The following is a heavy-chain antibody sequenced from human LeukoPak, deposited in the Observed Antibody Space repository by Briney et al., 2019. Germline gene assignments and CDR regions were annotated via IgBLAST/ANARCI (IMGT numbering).Heavy chain of an antibody. V-gene: IGHV3-23*01. CDR2: ISGSGGKT. CDR3: AKVAVVMWYFDL. J-gene: IGHJ2*01. D-gene: IGHD3-22*01. CDR1: GFTFSTYG. Sequence: QAGGSLRLSCAASGFTFSTYGMSWVRQAPGKGLEWVSGISGSGGKTYYEESVKGRFTISRDNSKNTLYLQMNSLRAEGTAVYYCAKVAVVMWYFDLWGRGTLVTVSS.